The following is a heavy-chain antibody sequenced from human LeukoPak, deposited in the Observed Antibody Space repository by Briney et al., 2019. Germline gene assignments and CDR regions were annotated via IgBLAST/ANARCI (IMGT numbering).Heavy chain of an antibody. CDR1: GFTFSSYS. CDR2: ISSSSSYI. Sequence: GSLRLSCAASGFTFSSYSMNWVRQAPGKGLEWVSSISSSSSYIYYADSVKGRFTISRDNAKNSLYLQMNSLRAEDTAVYYCARGLGWLQTPDYWGQGTLVTVSS. V-gene: IGHV3-21*01. J-gene: IGHJ4*02. CDR3: ARGLGWLQTPDY. D-gene: IGHD5-24*01.